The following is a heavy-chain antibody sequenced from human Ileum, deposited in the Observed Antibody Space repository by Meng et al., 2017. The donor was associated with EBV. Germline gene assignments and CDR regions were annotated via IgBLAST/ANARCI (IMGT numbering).Heavy chain of an antibody. Sequence: VQRVESGGGVGRPGGSLGLSCSASGFTFSRYAMGWVRQAPGKGLEWVSGISGSGGSTYYADSVKGRFTISRDNSKNTLSLQINSLRAEDTAVYYCARVYGSGSYYNAFEYWGQGTLVTVSS. V-gene: IGHV3-23*04. CDR1: GFTFSRYA. D-gene: IGHD3-10*01. J-gene: IGHJ4*02. CDR3: ARVYGSGSYYNAFEY. CDR2: ISGSGGST.